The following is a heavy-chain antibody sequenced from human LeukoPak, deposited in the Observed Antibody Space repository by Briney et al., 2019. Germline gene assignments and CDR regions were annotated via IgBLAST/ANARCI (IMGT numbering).Heavy chain of an antibody. Sequence: ASVKVSCKASGYTFTGYYMHWVRQAPGQGLEWMGWINPNSGGTNYAQKFQGRVTMTRDTSISTAYMELSRLRSDDTAVYYCASYYDSSGYPPWVYFQHWGQGTLVTVSS. D-gene: IGHD3-22*01. CDR1: GYTFTGYY. V-gene: IGHV1-2*02. CDR2: INPNSGGT. J-gene: IGHJ1*01. CDR3: ASYYDSSGYPPWVYFQH.